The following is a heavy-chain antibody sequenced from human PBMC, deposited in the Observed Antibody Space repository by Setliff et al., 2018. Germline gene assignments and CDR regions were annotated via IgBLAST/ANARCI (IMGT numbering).Heavy chain of an antibody. CDR1: GGSISSGSYY. CDR2: IYTNGGT. D-gene: IGHD1-1*01. CDR3: ARANKKLDYYYYYYMDV. J-gene: IGHJ6*03. V-gene: IGHV4-61*02. Sequence: SETLSLTCTVSGGSISSGSYYWSWIRQPAGKGLEWIGRIYTNGGTDYNPYLKSRVTISLDTSKNQFSLKLSSVTAADTAVYYCARANKKLDYYYYYYMDVWGTGTSVTVS.